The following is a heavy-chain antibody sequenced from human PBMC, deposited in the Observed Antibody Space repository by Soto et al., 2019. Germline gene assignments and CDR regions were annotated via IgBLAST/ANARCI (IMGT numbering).Heavy chain of an antibody. J-gene: IGHJ6*02. D-gene: IGHD2-2*01. CDR3: AREWGYCSSTSCYEGNYYYYGMDV. V-gene: IGHV4-4*02. Sequence: SETLSLTCAVSGGSISSSNWWSWVRQPPGKGLEWIGEIYHSGSTNYNPSLKSRVTISVDKSKNQFSLKLSSVTAADTAMYYCAREWGYCSSTSCYEGNYYYYGMDVWGQGTTVTVSS. CDR1: GGSISSSNW. CDR2: IYHSGST.